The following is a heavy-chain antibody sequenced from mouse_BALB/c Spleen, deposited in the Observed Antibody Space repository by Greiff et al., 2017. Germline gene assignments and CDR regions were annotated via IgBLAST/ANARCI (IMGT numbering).Heavy chain of an antibody. CDR2: ISSGGST. D-gene: IGHD2-1*01. V-gene: IGHV5-6-5*01. CDR1: GFTFSSYA. CDR3: ARGDYGKGLYYAMDY. Sequence: DVKLVESGGGLVKPGGSLKLSCAASGFTFSSYAMSWVRQTPEKRLEWVASISSGGSTYYPDSVKGRFTLSRDNARNILYLQMSSLRSEDTAMYYCARGDYGKGLYYAMDYWGQGTSVTVSS. J-gene: IGHJ4*01.